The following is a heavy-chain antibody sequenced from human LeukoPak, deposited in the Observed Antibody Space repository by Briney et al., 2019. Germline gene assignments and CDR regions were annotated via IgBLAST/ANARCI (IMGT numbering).Heavy chain of an antibody. Sequence: GASVKVSCKASGYTFTTYGICWVRQAPGQGREWMGWISGYNGHTNYAQKVQGRVTMATDTSTSAAYMELRSLRSDDTAVYYCARDGYSSSWPYYFDYWGQGTLVTVSS. CDR3: ARDGYSSSWPYYFDY. D-gene: IGHD6-13*01. CDR2: ISGYNGHT. V-gene: IGHV1-18*01. CDR1: GYTFTTYG. J-gene: IGHJ4*02.